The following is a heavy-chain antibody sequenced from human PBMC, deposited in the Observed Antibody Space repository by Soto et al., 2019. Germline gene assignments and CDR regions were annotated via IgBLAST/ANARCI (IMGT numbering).Heavy chain of an antibody. J-gene: IGHJ4*02. CDR3: ARDSPRYSGSYPPDY. Sequence: SETLSLTCTVSGGSISSSSFYWGWIRQPPGKGLEWIGSIYYSGSTYYNPSLKSRVTISVDTSKNQFSLKLSSVTAADTAVYYCARDSPRYSGSYPPDYWGQGTLVTVSS. CDR2: IYYSGST. D-gene: IGHD1-26*01. CDR1: GGSISSSSFY. V-gene: IGHV4-39*02.